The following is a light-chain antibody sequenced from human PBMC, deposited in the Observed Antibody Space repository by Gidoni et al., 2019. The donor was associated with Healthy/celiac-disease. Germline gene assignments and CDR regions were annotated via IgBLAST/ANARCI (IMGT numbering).Light chain of an antibody. CDR2: QHS. CDR3: QAWDSSTVV. Sequence: YELTPPPPASVPPGQTASTTCSGDKLGDKYACWYQQKPGHTTVLVIYQHSNRPSGTPERFSGSNPGNTATLTISGTQAMDEADYYSQAWDSSTVVFGGGTKLTVL. J-gene: IGLJ2*01. CDR1: KLGDKY. V-gene: IGLV3-1*01.